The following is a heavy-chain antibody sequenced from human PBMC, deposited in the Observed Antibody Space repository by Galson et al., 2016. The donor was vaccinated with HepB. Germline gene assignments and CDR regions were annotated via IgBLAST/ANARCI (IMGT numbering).Heavy chain of an antibody. J-gene: IGHJ5*02. CDR3: SHAAAAGTPWGFLPAEYGFDP. Sequence: PALVKPTQTLTLTCTFSGFSLSTSGEGVGWIRQPPGKALEWLSLIYWDDDKRYSPSLKSRLTITKDTPKNQVVLKMTHTDPVDPATYYCSHAAAAGTPWGFLPAEYGFDPWGQGILVTVSS. V-gene: IGHV2-5*02. D-gene: IGHD1-1*01. CDR2: IYWDDDK. CDR1: GFSLSTSGEG.